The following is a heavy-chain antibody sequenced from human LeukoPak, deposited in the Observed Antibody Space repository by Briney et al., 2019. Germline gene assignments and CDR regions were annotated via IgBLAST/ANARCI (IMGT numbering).Heavy chain of an antibody. CDR2: IYYSGST. D-gene: IGHD6-19*01. J-gene: IGHJ6*02. CDR3: ASRPYSSGWYYYYYGMDV. Sequence: SETLSLTCTVSGGSISSSSYYWGWIRQPPGKGLEWIGSIYYSGSTYYNPSLKSRVTISVDTSKNQFSLKLSSVTAADTAAYYCASRPYSSGWYYYYYGMDVWGQGTTVTVSS. CDR1: GGSISSSSYY. V-gene: IGHV4-39*01.